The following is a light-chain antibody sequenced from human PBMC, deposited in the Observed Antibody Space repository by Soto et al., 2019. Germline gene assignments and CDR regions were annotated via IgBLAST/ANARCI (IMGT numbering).Light chain of an antibody. J-gene: IGKJ2*01. CDR3: QQYNNWPRT. V-gene: IGKV3-15*01. CDR1: QSVSSN. CDR2: GAS. Sequence: EIVMTQSPATLSVSPGERATLSCRASQSVSSNLAWYQQKRGQAPRLLIYGASTRATGIPARFSGSGSGTEFTLTISSLQSEEFAVYYCQQYNNWPRTFGQGTKVDIK.